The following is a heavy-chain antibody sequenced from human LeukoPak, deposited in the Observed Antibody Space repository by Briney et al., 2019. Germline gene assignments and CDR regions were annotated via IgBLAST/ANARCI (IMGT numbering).Heavy chain of an antibody. CDR2: IYPSWTT. D-gene: IGHD4-17*01. CDR3: ASLYGDYGVGYFQH. CDR1: GDSISNSNDY. V-gene: IGHV4-61*02. J-gene: IGHJ1*01. Sequence: SETLSLTCTVSGDSISNSNDYWSWIRQPAGKGLEWIGRIYPSWTTNYDPSLKSRVTISADTSKNQFSQKLSSVTAADTAVYYCASLYGDYGVGYFQHWGQGTLVTVSS.